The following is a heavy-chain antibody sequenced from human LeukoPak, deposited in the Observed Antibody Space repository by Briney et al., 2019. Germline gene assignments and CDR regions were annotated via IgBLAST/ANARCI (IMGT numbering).Heavy chain of an antibody. J-gene: IGHJ4*02. V-gene: IGHV4-61*02. CDR2: TNSIGST. Sequence: PSQTLSLTCTVSGGSISSGSYLWTWIRQPAGKRLEWIGRTNSIGSTNYNPSLKRRVTISVDTSKNQFSLKLSSVTAADTAVFFCAREGYTSSWYSGYYYFDYWGQGTLVTVSS. CDR1: GGSISSGSYL. CDR3: AREGYTSSWYSGYYYFDY. D-gene: IGHD6-13*01.